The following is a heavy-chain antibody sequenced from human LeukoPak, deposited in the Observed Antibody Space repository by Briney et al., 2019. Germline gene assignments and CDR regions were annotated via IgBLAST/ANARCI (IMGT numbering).Heavy chain of an antibody. V-gene: IGHV3-23*01. Sequence: PGGSLRLSCAASGFTFSSYAMSWVRQAPGKGLEWVSAISGSGGSTYYADSVKGRFTISRDNSKNTLYLQMNSLRAEDTAVYYCAKDIKPGYRPNISGSGYYFDYWGQGTLVTVSS. J-gene: IGHJ4*02. CDR1: GFTFSSYA. D-gene: IGHD3-10*01. CDR3: AKDIKPGYRPNISGSGYYFDY. CDR2: ISGSGGST.